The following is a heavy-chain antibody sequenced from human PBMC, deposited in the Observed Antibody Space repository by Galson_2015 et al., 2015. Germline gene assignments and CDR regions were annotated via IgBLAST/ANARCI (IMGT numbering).Heavy chain of an antibody. CDR1: GGTFSSYA. D-gene: IGHD5-12*01. CDR2: IIPIFGTA. CDR3: ARGLGYDPYYYYYYMDV. J-gene: IGHJ6*03. V-gene: IGHV1-69*06. Sequence: SVKVSCKASGGTFSSYAISWVRQAPGQGLEWMGGIIPIFGTANYAQKFQGRVTITADKSTSTAYMELSSLRSEDTAVYYCARGLGYDPYYYYYYMDVWGKGTTVTVSS.